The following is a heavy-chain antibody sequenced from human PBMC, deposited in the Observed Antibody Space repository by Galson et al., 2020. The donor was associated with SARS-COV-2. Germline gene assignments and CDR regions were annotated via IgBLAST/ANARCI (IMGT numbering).Heavy chain of an antibody. CDR3: AGGLWFGELFRFDY. CDR2: INTNTGNP. D-gene: IGHD3-10*01. J-gene: IGHJ4*02. Sequence: ASVKVSCKASGYTFTSYAMNWVRQAPGQGLEWMGWINTNTGNPTYAQDFTGRFVFSLDTSVSTAYLQISSLKDEDTAVYYCAGGLWFGELFRFDYWGQGTLVTVSS. CDR1: GYTFTSYA. V-gene: IGHV7-4-1*02.